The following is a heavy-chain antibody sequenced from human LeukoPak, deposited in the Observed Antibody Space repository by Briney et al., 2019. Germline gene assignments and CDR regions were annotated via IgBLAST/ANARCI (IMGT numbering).Heavy chain of an antibody. CDR1: GFTFTNYE. Sequence: GGSLRLSCAASGFTFTNYEMNWVRQAPGQGLEWVSYISSNGSTMYYADSLKGRFTTSRDNAKNSLYLQVNSLRAEDTAGYYCAKSRQDYDYVWGSYRYTGGAFDYWGQGTLVTVSS. CDR2: ISSNGSTM. J-gene: IGHJ4*02. V-gene: IGHV3-48*03. D-gene: IGHD3-16*02. CDR3: AKSRQDYDYVWGSYRYTGGAFDY.